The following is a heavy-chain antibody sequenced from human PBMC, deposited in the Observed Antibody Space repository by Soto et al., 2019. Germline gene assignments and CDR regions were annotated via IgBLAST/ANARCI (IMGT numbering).Heavy chain of an antibody. V-gene: IGHV3-72*01. J-gene: IGHJ4*02. CDR3: VRTSHYGSGTWNFDY. D-gene: IGHD3-10*01. Sequence: ESGGGLVQPGGSLRLSCAASGFTLSDHYMDWVRQAPGKGLEWVGRTRNKANSYTTEYAASVKGRFIVSSDDSMNSLYLQMNSLKTEDTAMYYCVRTSHYGSGTWNFDYWGQGTLVTVSS. CDR1: GFTLSDHY. CDR2: TRNKANSYTT.